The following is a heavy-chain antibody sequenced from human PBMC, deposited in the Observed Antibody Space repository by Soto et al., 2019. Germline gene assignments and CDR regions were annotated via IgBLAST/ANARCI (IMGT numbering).Heavy chain of an antibody. CDR2: VTGSGGST. D-gene: IGHD1-26*01. CDR3: ARHTGIVGDTNPLQN. Sequence: PGGSLRLSCAASGFTFSSYAMSWVRQAPGKGLEWVSGVTGSGGSTDYADSLKGRFSISRDNSKNTLYLQMNSLRAEDTAVYYCARHTGIVGDTNPLQNWGQGTLVTVSS. J-gene: IGHJ4*02. CDR1: GFTFSSYA. V-gene: IGHV3-23*01.